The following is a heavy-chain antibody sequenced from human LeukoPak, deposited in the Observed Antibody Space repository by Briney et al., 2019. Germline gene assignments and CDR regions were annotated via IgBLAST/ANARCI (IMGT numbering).Heavy chain of an antibody. Sequence: ASVKVSCKASGGTFSSYAISWVRQAPGQGLEWMGRIIPILGIANYAQKFQGRVTITADKSTSTAYMELSSLRSEDTAVYYCARILLAVAARGGFDYWGQGTLVTVSS. J-gene: IGHJ4*02. D-gene: IGHD6-19*01. CDR3: ARILLAVAARGGFDY. CDR1: GGTFSSYA. V-gene: IGHV1-69*04. CDR2: IIPILGIA.